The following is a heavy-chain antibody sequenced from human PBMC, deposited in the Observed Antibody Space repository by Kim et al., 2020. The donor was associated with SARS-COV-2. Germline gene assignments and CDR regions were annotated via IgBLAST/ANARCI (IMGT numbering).Heavy chain of an antibody. CDR3: AEGGSIPRYFEH. CDR2: T. V-gene: IGHV4-4*07. D-gene: IGHD2-2*02. Sequence: TNYTPSLKSRVTISVDPSKTQFSLRLDSVTAADTAVYYCAEGGSIPRYFEHWGQGSLVTVSS. J-gene: IGHJ4*02.